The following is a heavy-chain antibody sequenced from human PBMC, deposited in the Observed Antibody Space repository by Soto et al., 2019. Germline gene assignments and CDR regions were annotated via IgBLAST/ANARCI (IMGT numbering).Heavy chain of an antibody. J-gene: IGHJ5*02. V-gene: IGHV1-18*01. CDR2: ISAYNGNT. Sequence: ASVKVSCKASCYTFTSYGISWVRQAPGQGLEWMGWISAYNGNTNYAQKLQGRVTMTTDTSTSTAYMELRSLRSDDTAVYYCAIYGDFWSGYKSWFDPWGQGTLVTVSS. CDR3: AIYGDFWSGYKSWFDP. CDR1: CYTFTSYG. D-gene: IGHD3-3*01.